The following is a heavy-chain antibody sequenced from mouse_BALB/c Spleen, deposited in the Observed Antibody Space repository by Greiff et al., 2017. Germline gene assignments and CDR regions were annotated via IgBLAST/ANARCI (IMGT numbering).Heavy chain of an antibody. CDR1: GYSFTGYT. CDR2: INPYNGGT. D-gene: IGHD2-14*01. CDR3: AIYYRYDEEVYYAMDY. Sequence: EVQLQQSGPELVKPGASMKISCKASGYSFTGYTMNWVKQSHGKNLEWIGLINPYNGGTSYNQKFKGKATLTVDKSSSTAYMELLSLTSEDSAVYYCAIYYRYDEEVYYAMDYWGQGTSVTVSS. V-gene: IGHV1-18*01. J-gene: IGHJ4*01.